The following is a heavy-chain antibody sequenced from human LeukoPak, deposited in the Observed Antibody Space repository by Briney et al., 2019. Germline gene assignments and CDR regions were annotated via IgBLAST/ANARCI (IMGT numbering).Heavy chain of an antibody. CDR3: ATSFRSGWGFDS. D-gene: IGHD6-19*01. CDR1: GASMRDHY. CDR2: MYYMLNA. Sequence: SETLSLTCAVSGASMRDHYWTWIRQPPGKGLEWIGSMYYMLNANSYNPSLKSRVSISVDTPDNQFSLRLKSVTAADTAVYYCATSFRSGWGFDSWGQGILVAVSS. V-gene: IGHV4-59*11. J-gene: IGHJ4*02.